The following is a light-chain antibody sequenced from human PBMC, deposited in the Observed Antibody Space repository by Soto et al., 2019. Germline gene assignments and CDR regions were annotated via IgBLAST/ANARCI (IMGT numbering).Light chain of an antibody. Sequence: EIVLTQSPGVLSLSPGERATLSCRASESVNIMYLGWYQQKPGQAPRLLIFHTSLRPTGIPDRFSGSGSGTDFTLTINSLEPEDFAVYYCQQRSKWPITFGQGTRLEIK. CDR3: QQRSKWPIT. CDR1: ESVNIMY. V-gene: IGKV3D-20*02. J-gene: IGKJ5*01. CDR2: HTS.